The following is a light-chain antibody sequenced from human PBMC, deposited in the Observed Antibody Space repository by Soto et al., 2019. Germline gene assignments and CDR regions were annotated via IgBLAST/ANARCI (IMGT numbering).Light chain of an antibody. CDR2: NNN. CDR3: AAWDDSLDGQDYV. CDR1: RSNIGRNT. V-gene: IGLV1-44*01. Sequence: QSVLTQPPSASGTPGQGVTIACYGSRSNIGRNTVTWYQHLPGTAPKLLIYNNNQRPSGVPDRFSGSKSGASASLAISGLQSEDEADYYCAAWDDSLDGQDYVFGTGTKVTVL. J-gene: IGLJ1*01.